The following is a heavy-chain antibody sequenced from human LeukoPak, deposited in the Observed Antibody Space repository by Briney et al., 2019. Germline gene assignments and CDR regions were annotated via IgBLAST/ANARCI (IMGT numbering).Heavy chain of an antibody. D-gene: IGHD3-9*01. J-gene: IGHJ4*02. CDR1: GFTFSNYA. CDR2: ILGSGGST. V-gene: IGHV3-23*01. CDR3: AKWGDYDVLTGYYVPDY. Sequence: GGSLRLSCAASGFTFSNYAMSWVRQAPGKGLEWVSAILGSGGSTYYADSVKGRFTVSRDNSKSTLYLQMNGLRAEDTALYYCAKWGDYDVLTGYYVPDYWGQGTLVTVSS.